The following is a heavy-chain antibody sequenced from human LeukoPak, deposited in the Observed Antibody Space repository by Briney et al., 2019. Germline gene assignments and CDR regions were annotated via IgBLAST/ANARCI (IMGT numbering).Heavy chain of an antibody. Sequence: SETLSLTCTVSGGSISSYYWSWIRQPPGKGLEWIGYIYYSGSTNYNPSLKSRVTISVDTSKNQFSLKLSSVTAADTAVYYCARGPPGYSSSWYGWFDPRGQGTLVTVSS. CDR2: IYYSGST. J-gene: IGHJ5*02. D-gene: IGHD6-13*01. V-gene: IGHV4-59*01. CDR1: GGSISSYY. CDR3: ARGPPGYSSSWYGWFDP.